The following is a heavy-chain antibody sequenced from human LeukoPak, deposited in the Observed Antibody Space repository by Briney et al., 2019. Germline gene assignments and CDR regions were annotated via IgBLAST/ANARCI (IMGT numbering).Heavy chain of an antibody. D-gene: IGHD1-14*01. V-gene: IGHV3-30-3*01. CDR1: AFSLNTYN. J-gene: IGHJ4*02. CDR2: ISYDGSNK. CDR3: ARDTGTREYFDY. Sequence: GGSLRLSCAASAFSLNTYNMNWVRQAPGKGLELVAVISYDGSNKYYADSVKGRFTISRDNSKNTLYLQMNSLRAEDTAVYYCARDTGTREYFDYWGQGTLVTVSS.